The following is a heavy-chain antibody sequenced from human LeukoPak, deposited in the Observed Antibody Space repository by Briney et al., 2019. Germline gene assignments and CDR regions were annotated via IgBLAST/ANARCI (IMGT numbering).Heavy chain of an antibody. D-gene: IGHD2-15*01. CDR3: AGRILYGMDV. CDR2: IYYSGST. Sequence: SETLSLTCTVSGGSISSYYWSWIRQPPGKGLEWIWYIYYSGSTNYNPSPKSRVTIAVDTTKNQFSLKLGSVTAADTAVYYCAGRILYGMDVWGQGTTVTVSS. J-gene: IGHJ6*02. V-gene: IGHV4-59*01. CDR1: GGSISSYY.